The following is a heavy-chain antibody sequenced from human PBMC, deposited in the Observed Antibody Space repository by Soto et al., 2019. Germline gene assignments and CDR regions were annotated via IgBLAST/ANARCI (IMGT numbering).Heavy chain of an antibody. Sequence: GESLKISCKGSGYSFTSYWIGWVRQMPGKGLECMGIIYPGDSDTIYIPSFQSQVTISADKSNRTAYIQGSSLKASDNAMNYCARRAAVSYGMGVGSQWTKVTVSS. D-gene: IGHD2-15*01. CDR1: GYSFTSYW. J-gene: IGHJ6*02. V-gene: IGHV5-51*01. CDR3: ARRAAVSYGMGV. CDR2: IYPGDSDT.